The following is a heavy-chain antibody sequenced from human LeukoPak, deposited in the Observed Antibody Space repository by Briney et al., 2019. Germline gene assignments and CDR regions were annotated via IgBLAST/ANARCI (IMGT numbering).Heavy chain of an antibody. CDR2: INSDGSST. J-gene: IGHJ4*02. CDR1: GFTFSSYW. Sequence: GGSLRLSCAASGFTFSSYWMHWVRQAPGKGLLWVSRINSDGSSTSYADSVKGRFTISRDNAKNTLYLQMNSLRAEDTAVYYCARRIAAAAAPYYFDYWGQGTLVTVSS. CDR3: ARRIAAAAAPYYFDY. V-gene: IGHV3-74*01. D-gene: IGHD6-13*01.